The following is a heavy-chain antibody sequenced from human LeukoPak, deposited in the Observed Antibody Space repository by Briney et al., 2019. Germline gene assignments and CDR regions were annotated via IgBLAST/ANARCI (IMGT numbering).Heavy chain of an antibody. J-gene: IGHJ4*02. Sequence: PSETLSLTCTVSGGSLSSSSYSWGWIRQPPGKGLEWLGSIYYSGSTYYNPSLKSRVTISVDTSKNQFSLKLSSVTAADTAVYYCARDFRRTDYYDFWSGYPKGHIDYWGQGTLVTVSS. V-gene: IGHV4-39*02. CDR2: IYYSGST. CDR1: GGSLSSSSYS. D-gene: IGHD3-3*01. CDR3: ARDFRRTDYYDFWSGYPKGHIDY.